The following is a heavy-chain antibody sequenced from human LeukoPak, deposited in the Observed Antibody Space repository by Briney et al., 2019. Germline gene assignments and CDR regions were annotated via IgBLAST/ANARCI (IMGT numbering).Heavy chain of an antibody. V-gene: IGHV5-51*01. CDR1: GYSFTSYW. CDR3: ARRRDGYNYVGTDY. Sequence: GESLKISCEGSGYSFTSYWIGWVRQMPGKGLEWMGIIYPGDSDTRYSPSFQGQVTISAISTAYLQWSSLKASDTAMYYCARRRDGYNYVGTDYWGQGTLVTVSS. D-gene: IGHD5-24*01. J-gene: IGHJ4*02. CDR2: IYPGDSDT.